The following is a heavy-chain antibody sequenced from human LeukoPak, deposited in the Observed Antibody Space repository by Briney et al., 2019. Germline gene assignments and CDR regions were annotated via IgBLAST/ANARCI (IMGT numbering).Heavy chain of an antibody. J-gene: IGHJ3*02. CDR3: TRGPAVASDAFDI. CDR2: IRSKAYGGTT. V-gene: IGHV3-49*03. CDR1: GFTFGDYA. D-gene: IGHD6-19*01. Sequence: GSLRLSCTASGFTFGDYAMSWFRQAPGKGLEWVGFIRSKAYGGTTEYAASVKGRFTISRDDSKSIAYLQMNSLKTEDTAVYFCTRGPAVASDAFDIWGQGTLVTVSS.